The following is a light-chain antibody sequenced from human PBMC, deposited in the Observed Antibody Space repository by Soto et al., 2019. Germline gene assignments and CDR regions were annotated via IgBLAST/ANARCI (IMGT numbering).Light chain of an antibody. CDR3: AAWDDSLRGVM. CDR2: SND. CDR1: TSNIGSNN. J-gene: IGLJ3*02. Sequence: QSVLAQPPSVSGTPGQRLTISCSGGTSNIGSNNVYWYQQLPGAAPKLLIYSNDQRPSGVPERFSGSRSGTSASLAISDLRSEDEGDYSCAAWDDSLRGVMFGGGTKLTVL. V-gene: IGLV1-47*02.